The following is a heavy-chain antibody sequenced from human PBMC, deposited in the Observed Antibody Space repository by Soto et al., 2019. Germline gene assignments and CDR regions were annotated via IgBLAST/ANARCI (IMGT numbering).Heavy chain of an antibody. CDR2: IWYDGSSK. CDR3: ARDPVVGDCSGGSCGYFDY. Sequence: QVQLVESGGGVVQPGRSLRLSCAASGFTFSSYGMHWVRQAPGKGLEWVAVIWYDGSSKYYADSVKGRFTISRDNSKNTLYLQMNSLRAEDTAVYYCARDPVVGDCSGGSCGYFDYWGQGTLVTVSS. CDR1: GFTFSSYG. J-gene: IGHJ4*02. D-gene: IGHD2-15*01. V-gene: IGHV3-33*01.